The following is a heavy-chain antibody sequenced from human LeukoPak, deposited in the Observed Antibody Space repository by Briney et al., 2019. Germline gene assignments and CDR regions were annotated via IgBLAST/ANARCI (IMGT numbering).Heavy chain of an antibody. CDR1: GFTFSSYG. D-gene: IGHD6-13*01. J-gene: IGHJ4*02. V-gene: IGHV3-30*02. Sequence: GGSLRLSCAASGFTFSSYGMHWVRQAPGKGLEWVAFIRPDGSTKYWADSVRGRFTTSRDNPKNTLYLQMNSLRTEDTAVYYCAKTGSSSWGYFDYWGQGTLVTVSS. CDR2: IRPDGSTK. CDR3: AKTGSSSWGYFDY.